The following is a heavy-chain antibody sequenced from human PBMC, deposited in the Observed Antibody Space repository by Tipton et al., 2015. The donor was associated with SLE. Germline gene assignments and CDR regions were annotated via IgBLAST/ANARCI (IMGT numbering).Heavy chain of an antibody. D-gene: IGHD6-13*01. J-gene: IGHJ4*02. CDR3: ARDVAAAGY. CDR1: GGSFSGYY. V-gene: IGHV4-34*01. Sequence: TLSLTCAVYGGSFSGYYWSWIRQPPGKGLEWIGEINHSGSTNYNPSLKSRVTISVDTSKNQFSLKLSSVTAADTAVYYCARDVAAAGYWGQGTLVTVSS. CDR2: INHSGST.